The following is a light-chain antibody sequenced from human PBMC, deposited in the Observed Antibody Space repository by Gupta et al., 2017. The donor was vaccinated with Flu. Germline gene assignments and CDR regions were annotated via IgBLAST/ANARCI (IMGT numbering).Light chain of an antibody. V-gene: IGKV1-17*01. J-gene: IGKJ4*01. CDR2: AAS. CDR3: LQHNSYPLT. CDR1: QDIRNN. Sequence: DIQMTQSPSSLSASVGDRVTISCRASQDIRNNLDWYQQKPGKAPKRLLYAASSLQSGVPSRFSGSGSGTEFTLTVSSLQPEDFATYYCLQHNSYPLTFGGGTKVEIK.